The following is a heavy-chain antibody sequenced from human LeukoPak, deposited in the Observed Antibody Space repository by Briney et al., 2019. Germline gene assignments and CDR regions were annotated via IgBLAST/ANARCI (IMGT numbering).Heavy chain of an antibody. CDR2: IYYSGST. CDR3: ARAATWFDP. Sequence: PSETLSLTCTVSGGSISSYYWSWIRQPPRKGLEWIGYIYYSGSTNYNPSLKSRVTISVDTSKNQFSLKLSSVTAADTAVYYCARAATWFDPWGQGTLVTVSS. CDR1: GGSISSYY. J-gene: IGHJ5*02. V-gene: IGHV4-59*01.